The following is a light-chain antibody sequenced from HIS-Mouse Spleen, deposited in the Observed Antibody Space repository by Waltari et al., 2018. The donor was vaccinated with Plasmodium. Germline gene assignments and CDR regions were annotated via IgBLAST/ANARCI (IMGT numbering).Light chain of an antibody. CDR3: QQSYSTLYT. CDR2: AAS. V-gene: IGKV1-39*01. Sequence: DIQLTQSPSFLSASVGDRVTITCRASQGISSYLNWYQQKPGKAPKLLIYAASSLQSGVPSRFSGSGSGTDFTLTISSLQPEDFATYYCQQSYSTLYTFGQGTKLEIK. CDR1: QGISSY. J-gene: IGKJ2*01.